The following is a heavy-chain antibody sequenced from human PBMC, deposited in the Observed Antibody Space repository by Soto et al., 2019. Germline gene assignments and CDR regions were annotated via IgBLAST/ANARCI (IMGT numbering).Heavy chain of an antibody. CDR2: IYHSAST. CDR1: GGSISSYY. J-gene: IGHJ4*02. Sequence: SETLSLTCTVSGGSISSYYWSWIRQPPGKGLEWIGYIYHSASTKYSPSLKSRVTTSVDTSKNQVSLNLSSVTAADTAVYYCARHSPYCGGDCHSLDYWGQGTLVTSPQ. V-gene: IGHV4-59*08. D-gene: IGHD2-21*02. CDR3: ARHSPYCGGDCHSLDY.